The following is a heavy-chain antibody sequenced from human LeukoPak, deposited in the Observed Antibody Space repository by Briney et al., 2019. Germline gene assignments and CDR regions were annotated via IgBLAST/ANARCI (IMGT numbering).Heavy chain of an antibody. CDR2: MNPNSGNT. CDR3: ARAMVRGALIAGY. J-gene: IGHJ4*02. CDR1: GYTFTSCD. D-gene: IGHD3-10*01. Sequence: ASVKVSCKASGYTFTSCDINWVRQATGQGLEWMGWMNPNSGNTGYAQKFQGRVTMTRNTSISTAYMELSSLRSEDTAVYYCARAMVRGALIAGYWGQGTLVTVSS. V-gene: IGHV1-8*01.